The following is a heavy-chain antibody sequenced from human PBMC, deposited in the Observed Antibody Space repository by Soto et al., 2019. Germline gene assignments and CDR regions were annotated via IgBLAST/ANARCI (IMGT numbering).Heavy chain of an antibody. CDR2: LYPGDSDT. J-gene: IGHJ6*02. D-gene: IGHD3-9*01. CDR3: ATHTLIGYSSGMDV. V-gene: IGHV5-51*01. Sequence: GESLKISCKGSGYTFTNHWIGWVRQMPGKGLEWMGFLYPGDSDTRYSPSFQGQVTFSADKSITTVFLQWSSLKASDTAIYYCATHTLIGYSSGMDVWGQGTTVTVSS. CDR1: GYTFTNHW.